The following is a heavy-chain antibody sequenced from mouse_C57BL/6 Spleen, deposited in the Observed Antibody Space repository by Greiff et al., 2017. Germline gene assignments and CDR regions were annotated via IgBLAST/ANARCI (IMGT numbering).Heavy chain of an antibody. Sequence: VQLKESGGGLVKPGGSLKLSCAASGFTFSDYGMHWVRQAPEKGLEWVAYISSGSSTIYYADTVKGRFTIPRDNAKNTLFLQKTRLRAEDTAMYYGARSRNWGNGYFDYWGQGTTLTVSA. CDR3: ARSRNWGNGYFDY. CDR2: ISSGSSTI. D-gene: IGHD4-1*02. V-gene: IGHV5-17*01. J-gene: IGHJ2*01. CDR1: GFTFSDYG.